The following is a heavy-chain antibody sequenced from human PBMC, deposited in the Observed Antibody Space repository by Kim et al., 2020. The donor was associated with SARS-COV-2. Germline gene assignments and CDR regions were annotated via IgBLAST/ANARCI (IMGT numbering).Heavy chain of an antibody. J-gene: IGHJ3*02. V-gene: IGHV3-48*02. D-gene: IGHD3-16*01. Sequence: WGSLRLSCAAPGVTLSCYDMNCVRLPPGKGLACLSVITINRGNIYYADSVKGRLTISRDNAKNSLYLQMNSLRDEDTAVYYCVRDRWGGSFDIWGQGTMVTVSS. CDR1: GVTLSCYD. CDR2: ITINRGNI. CDR3: VRDRWGGSFDI.